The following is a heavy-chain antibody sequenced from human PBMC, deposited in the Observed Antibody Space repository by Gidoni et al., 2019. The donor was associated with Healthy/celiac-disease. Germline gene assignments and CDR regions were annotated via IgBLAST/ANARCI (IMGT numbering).Heavy chain of an antibody. D-gene: IGHD5-12*01. Sequence: QVQLVQSGAEVKKPGSSVKVSCKASGSTFSSYANSWERQAPGQGLEWMGGIMPIFGTANYAQKFQGRVTITADKSTSTAYMELSSLRSEDTAVYYCARGYGWLQFSALEPWGRGTLVTVSS. J-gene: IGHJ2*01. CDR3: ARGYGWLQFSALEP. CDR1: GSTFSSYA. V-gene: IGHV1-69*06. CDR2: IMPIFGTA.